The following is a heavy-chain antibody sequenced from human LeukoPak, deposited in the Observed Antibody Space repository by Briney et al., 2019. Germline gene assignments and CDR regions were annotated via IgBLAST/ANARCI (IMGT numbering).Heavy chain of an antibody. Sequence: PSETLSLTCTVSGGSISSSSYYWGWIRQPPGKGLEWIGSIYYSGSTYYNPSLKSRVTISVDTSKNQFSLKLSSVTAADTAVYYCARDSSGYLNWFDPWGQGTLVTVSS. V-gene: IGHV4-39*07. J-gene: IGHJ5*02. CDR3: ARDSSGYLNWFDP. CDR1: GGSISSSSYY. CDR2: IYYSGST. D-gene: IGHD3-22*01.